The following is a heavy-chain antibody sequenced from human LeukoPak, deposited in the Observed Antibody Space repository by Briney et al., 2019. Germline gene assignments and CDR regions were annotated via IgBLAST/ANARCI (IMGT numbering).Heavy chain of an antibody. D-gene: IGHD5-18*01. CDR1: GGSISSGGYS. V-gene: IGHV4-30-2*06. J-gene: IGHJ4*02. CDR3: ASVDTAMAS. Sequence: SQTLSLTCAVSGGSISSGGYSWSWIRQSPGKGLEWIGYIYHSGSTYYNPSLKSRVTISVDRSKNQFSLKLSSVTAADTAVYYCASVDTAMASWGQGTLVTVSS. CDR2: IYHSGST.